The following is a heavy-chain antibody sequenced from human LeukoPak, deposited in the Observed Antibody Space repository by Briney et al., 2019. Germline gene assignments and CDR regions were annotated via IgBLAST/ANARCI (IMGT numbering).Heavy chain of an antibody. V-gene: IGHV3-7*01. CDR1: GFTFSSYW. D-gene: IGHD3-3*01. CDR2: IKQDGSEK. Sequence: GGSPRLSCAASGFTFSSYWMSWVRQAPGKGLEWVANIKQDGSEKYYVDSVKGRFTISRDNAKNSLYLQMNSLRAEDTAVYYCARAPGEWLLSNFDYWGQGTLVTVSS. CDR3: ARAPGEWLLSNFDY. J-gene: IGHJ4*02.